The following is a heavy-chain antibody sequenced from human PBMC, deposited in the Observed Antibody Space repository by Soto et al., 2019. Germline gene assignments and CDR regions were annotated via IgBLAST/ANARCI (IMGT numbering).Heavy chain of an antibody. D-gene: IGHD3-22*01. J-gene: IGHJ5*02. CDR1: GGSISSYY. V-gene: IGHV4-59*08. CDR3: ARRYDSSGYSKRKYNWFDP. Sequence: SETLSLTCTVSGGSISSYYWSWIRQPPGKGLEWIGYIYYSGSTNYNPSLKSRVTISVDTSKNQFSLKLSSVTAADTAVYYCARRYDSSGYSKRKYNWFDPWGQGTLVTVSS. CDR2: IYYSGST.